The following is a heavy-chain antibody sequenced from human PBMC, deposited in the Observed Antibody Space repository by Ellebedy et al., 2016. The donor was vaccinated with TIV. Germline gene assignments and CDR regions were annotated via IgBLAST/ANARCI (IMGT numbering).Heavy chain of an antibody. J-gene: IGHJ5*02. CDR3: AAGNDGGWYDP. CDR2: ISAYNGHT. Sequence: AASVKVSCKASVYTFTSYAISWVRQAPGQGLEWMGWISAYNGHTDYAQKFQGRVTITADKSTSTAYMELSSLRSEDTAVYYCAAGNDGGWYDPWGQGTLVTVSS. D-gene: IGHD1-1*01. V-gene: IGHV1-18*01. CDR1: VYTFTSYA.